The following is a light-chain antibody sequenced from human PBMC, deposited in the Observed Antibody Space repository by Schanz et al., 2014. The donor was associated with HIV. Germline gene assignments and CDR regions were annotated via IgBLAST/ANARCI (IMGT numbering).Light chain of an antibody. Sequence: EIVLTQSPGTLSLSPGERATLSCRASQSVSSSYLAWYQQKPGQAPRLLIYDASTRATGIPARFSGSGSGTDFTFTISSLEPEDFAVYYCQQRSNWPLTFGGGTTVEIK. V-gene: IGKV3D-20*02. CDR3: QQRSNWPLT. J-gene: IGKJ4*01. CDR2: DAS. CDR1: QSVSSSY.